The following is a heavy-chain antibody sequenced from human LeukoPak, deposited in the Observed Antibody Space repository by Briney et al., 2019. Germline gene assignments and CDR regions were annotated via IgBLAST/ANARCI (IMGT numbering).Heavy chain of an antibody. CDR2: IYTSGST. V-gene: IGHV4-4*07. Sequence: SETLSLTCTVSGGSISSYYWSWIRQPAGKGLEWIGRIYTSGSTNYNPSLKSRVTMSVDTSKNQFSLKLSPVTAADTAVYYCARGLGGAAAPESFDYWGQGTLVTVSS. CDR3: ARGLGGAAAPESFDY. J-gene: IGHJ4*02. D-gene: IGHD3-16*01. CDR1: GGSISSYY.